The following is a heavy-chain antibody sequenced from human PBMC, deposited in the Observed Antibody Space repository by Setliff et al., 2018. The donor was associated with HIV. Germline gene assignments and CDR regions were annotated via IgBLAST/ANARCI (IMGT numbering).Heavy chain of an antibody. CDR1: GYTLTDYY. J-gene: IGHJ6*03. CDR3: ARALTSGGFYYYYMDV. Sequence: ASVKVSCKASGYTLTDYYMHWVRQVPGQGLEWMGWISSGNTNYAQKFQGRVTLTADTSTSTAYMELRSLASDDTAVYYCARALTSGGFYYYYMDVWGKGTTVTVSS. CDR2: ISSGNT. D-gene: IGHD3-9*01. V-gene: IGHV1-18*04.